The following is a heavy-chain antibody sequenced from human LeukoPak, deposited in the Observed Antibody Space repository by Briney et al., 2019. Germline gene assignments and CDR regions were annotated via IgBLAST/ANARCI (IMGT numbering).Heavy chain of an antibody. CDR2: INQDGSVK. Sequence: HPGGSLRLSCAVSGYTFSDYWVTWVRQTPGKGLEFVANINQDGSVKNYVGSVKGRFTISRDNAKNSLYLQMSSLRVDDTAIYYCARDPGFSSFDYWGQGALVTVSS. J-gene: IGHJ4*02. D-gene: IGHD2-2*01. CDR3: ARDPGFSSFDY. CDR1: GYTFSDYW. V-gene: IGHV3-7*01.